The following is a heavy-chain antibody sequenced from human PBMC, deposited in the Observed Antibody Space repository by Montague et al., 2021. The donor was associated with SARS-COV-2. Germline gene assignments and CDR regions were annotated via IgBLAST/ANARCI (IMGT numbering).Heavy chain of an antibody. CDR2: IHHGGST. CDR1: GGSFSTYS. V-gene: IGHV4-34*01. CDR3: ARLGDGVVPSPILGVGPYYSYYYMDV. Sequence: SETLSLTCAVHGGSFSTYSWKWIRRPPGKGLEWIGEIHHGGSTNYNPSLKSRVTISADTSKNQFSLKLTSVAAADTAVYYCARLGDGVVPSPILGVGPYYSYYYMDVWGKGTTVTVSS. D-gene: IGHD3-10*01. J-gene: IGHJ6*03.